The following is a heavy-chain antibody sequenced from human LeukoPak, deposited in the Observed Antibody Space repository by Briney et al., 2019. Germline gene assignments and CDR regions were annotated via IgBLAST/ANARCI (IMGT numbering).Heavy chain of an antibody. Sequence: GRSLRLSCAASGFTFSSYAMHWVRQAPGKGLEWVAVISYDGSNKYYADSVKGRFTISRDNSKNTLYLQMNSLRAEDTAVYYCVRDISGEKSLDYWGQGTLVTVSS. J-gene: IGHJ4*02. CDR2: ISYDGSNK. CDR3: VRDISGEKSLDY. V-gene: IGHV3-30-3*01. D-gene: IGHD3-10*01. CDR1: GFTFSSYA.